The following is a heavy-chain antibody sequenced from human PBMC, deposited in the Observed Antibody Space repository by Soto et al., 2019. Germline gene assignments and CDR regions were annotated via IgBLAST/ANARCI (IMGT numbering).Heavy chain of an antibody. CDR3: ARSSAYYYYYMDV. J-gene: IGHJ6*03. D-gene: IGHD1-26*01. Sequence: GGSLRLSCAASGFTFSDYYMSWIRQAPGKGLEWVSYISSSGSTIYYADSVKGRFTISRDNAKNSLYLQMNSLRAEDTAVYYCARSSAYYYYYMDVWGKGTTVTVSS. V-gene: IGHV3-11*01. CDR2: ISSSGSTI. CDR1: GFTFSDYY.